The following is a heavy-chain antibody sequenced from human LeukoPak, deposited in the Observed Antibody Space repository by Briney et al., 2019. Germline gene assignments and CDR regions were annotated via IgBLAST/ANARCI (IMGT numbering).Heavy chain of an antibody. Sequence: SETLSLTCTVSGGSISSSSYCWSWIRQPPGKGLEWIGYIYYSGSTNYNPSLKSRVTISVDTSKNQFSLKLSSVTAADTAVYYCARSVGSYIFDYWGQGTLVTVSS. CDR1: GGSISSSSYC. CDR3: ARSVGSYIFDY. J-gene: IGHJ4*02. D-gene: IGHD1-26*01. V-gene: IGHV4-61*01. CDR2: IYYSGST.